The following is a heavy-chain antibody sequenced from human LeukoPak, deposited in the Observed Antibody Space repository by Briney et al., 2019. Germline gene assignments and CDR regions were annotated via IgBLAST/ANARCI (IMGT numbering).Heavy chain of an antibody. D-gene: IGHD5-24*01. CDR2: IYYSGST. CDR3: ARPFVEMATISPYGMDV. V-gene: IGHV4-59*08. Sequence: SETLSLTCTVSGGSISSYYWSWIRQPPGKGLEWIGYIYYSGSTNYNPSLKSRVTISVDTSKNQFSLKLSSVTAADTAVYYCARPFVEMATISPYGMDVWGQGTTVTVSS. CDR1: GGSISSYY. J-gene: IGHJ6*02.